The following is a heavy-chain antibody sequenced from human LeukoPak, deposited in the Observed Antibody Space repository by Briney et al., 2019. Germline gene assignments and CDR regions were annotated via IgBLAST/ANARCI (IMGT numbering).Heavy chain of an antibody. V-gene: IGHV5-51*01. J-gene: IGHJ3*02. CDR1: GSRFISYW. D-gene: IGHD2-21*01. Sequence: GESLKISCKGSGSRFISYWIGWVRQMPGKGLEWMGIIYPGDSDTRYSPSFEGQVTISADKSISAAYLQWSSLKASDTAMYYCARPAYCGGDCYSDAFDIWGQGTMVTVSS. CDR3: ARPAYCGGDCYSDAFDI. CDR2: IYPGDSDT.